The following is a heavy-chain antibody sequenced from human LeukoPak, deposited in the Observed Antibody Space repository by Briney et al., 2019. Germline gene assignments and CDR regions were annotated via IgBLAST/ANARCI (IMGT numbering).Heavy chain of an antibody. Sequence: PGGSLRLSCAPSGVTFRGYCARSVRQAPGKGLVWVSRINSDGSSTSYADSVKGRFTISRDNAKNTLYLQMNTLRAEGTAVYYCAREPPSGSSGWYGGYYWGQGTLVTVSS. V-gene: IGHV3-74*01. D-gene: IGHD6-19*01. CDR3: AREPPSGSSGWYGGYY. CDR2: INSDGSST. J-gene: IGHJ4*02. CDR1: GVTFRGYC.